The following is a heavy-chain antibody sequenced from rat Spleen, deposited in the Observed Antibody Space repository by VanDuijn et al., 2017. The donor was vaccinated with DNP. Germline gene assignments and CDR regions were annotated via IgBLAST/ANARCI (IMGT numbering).Heavy chain of an antibody. V-gene: IGHV5-31*01. CDR2: ISSSGGRT. J-gene: IGHJ2*01. CDR3: ARQRVYYGYNQPSDY. D-gene: IGHD1-9*01. Sequence: EVQLVESGGGLVQPGRSLKLSCVAFGFTFNNYWMTWIRQVPGKGLEWVASISSSGGRTYYPDSVKGRFTISRDNAKSTLYLQMNSLRSEDTATYYGARQRVYYGYNQPSDYWGQGVMVTVSS. CDR1: GFTFNNYW.